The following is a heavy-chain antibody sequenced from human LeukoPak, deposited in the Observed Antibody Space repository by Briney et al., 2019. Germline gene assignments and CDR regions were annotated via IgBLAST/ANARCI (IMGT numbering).Heavy chain of an antibody. Sequence: GGSLRLSCAASGFTFTSFAMSWVRQAPGKRLEWVSGISGGGGGTYYSDSVKGRFTISRDNSKNTLYLQMNSLRVEDTAVYYCARAGGYCSGGSCYRGYSWFDPWGQGTLVTVSS. D-gene: IGHD2-15*01. J-gene: IGHJ5*02. CDR3: ARAGGYCSGGSCYRGYSWFDP. CDR1: GFTFTSFA. V-gene: IGHV3-23*01. CDR2: ISGGGGGT.